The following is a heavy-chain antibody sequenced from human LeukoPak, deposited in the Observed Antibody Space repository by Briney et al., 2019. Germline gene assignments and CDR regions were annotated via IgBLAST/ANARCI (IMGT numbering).Heavy chain of an antibody. D-gene: IGHD2-15*01. Sequence: TPSETLSLTCTVSGGSISSHYWSWIRQPPGKGLEWIGYIYYSGSTNYNPSLKSRVTISVDTSKNQFSLKLSSVTAADTAVYYCAASCSSGSSCYSSSPGYYYYYMDVWGKGTTVTVSS. J-gene: IGHJ6*03. V-gene: IGHV4-59*11. CDR1: GGSISSHY. CDR2: IYYSGST. CDR3: AASCSSGSSCYSSSPGYYYYYMDV.